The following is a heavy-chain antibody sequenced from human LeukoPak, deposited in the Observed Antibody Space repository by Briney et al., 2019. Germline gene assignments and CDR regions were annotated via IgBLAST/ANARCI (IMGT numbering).Heavy chain of an antibody. J-gene: IGHJ4*02. CDR1: GFTFSSHA. CDR2: ISGTGGST. V-gene: IGHV3-23*01. CDR3: AKADRIVVVITFFDY. Sequence: GGSLRLSCAASGFTFSSHAMSWVRQAPGKGLEWVSVISGTGGSTYYADSVKGRFTISRDNSKNTLYLQMNSLRAEDTAVYYCAKADRIVVVITFFDYWGQGTLVTVSS. D-gene: IGHD3-22*01.